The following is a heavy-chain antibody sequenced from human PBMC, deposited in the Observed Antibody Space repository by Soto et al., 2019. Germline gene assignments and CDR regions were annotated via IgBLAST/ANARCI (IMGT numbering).Heavy chain of an antibody. CDR3: ARGVEMATTDVAFDY. J-gene: IGHJ4*02. CDR2: ISDDGSNK. D-gene: IGHD5-12*01. CDR1: GFTFSSYA. V-gene: IGHV3-30-3*01. Sequence: QAQLVESGGGVVQPGRSLRLSCAASGFTFSSYAMHWVRQAPGKGLEWVAVISDDGSNKDYADSVKGRFTISRDNSKNPQYLQMNSLRAEDTAVDYCARGVEMATTDVAFDYWGQGTLVTVSS.